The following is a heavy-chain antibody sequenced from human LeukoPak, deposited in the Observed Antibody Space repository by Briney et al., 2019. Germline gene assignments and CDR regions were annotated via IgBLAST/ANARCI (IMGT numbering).Heavy chain of an antibody. CDR3: AREDGSYYGSDY. CDR2: INPCSGST. CDR1: GYTFINYY. V-gene: IGHV1-46*01. Sequence: GASVKVSCKASGYTFINYYIHWLRQAPGQGLEWMGIINPCSGSTDYAQRFQGRVTMTRDTSTSTVYMELSSLRSEDTAVYYCAREDGSYYGSDYWGQGTLVTVSS. J-gene: IGHJ4*02. D-gene: IGHD1-26*01.